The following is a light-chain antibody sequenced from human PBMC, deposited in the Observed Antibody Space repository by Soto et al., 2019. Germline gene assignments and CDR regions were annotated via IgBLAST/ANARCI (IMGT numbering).Light chain of an antibody. Sequence: QAVVTQPPSASGSPGQSVTISCPGTSSDVGGYNYVSWYQQHPGKAPKLMIYEVSKRPSGVPDRFSGSKSGNTASLTVSGLQAEDEADYYCSSYAGSNTYVVFGGGTKLTVL. CDR3: SSYAGSNTYVV. V-gene: IGLV2-8*01. CDR2: EVS. CDR1: SSDVGGYNY. J-gene: IGLJ2*01.